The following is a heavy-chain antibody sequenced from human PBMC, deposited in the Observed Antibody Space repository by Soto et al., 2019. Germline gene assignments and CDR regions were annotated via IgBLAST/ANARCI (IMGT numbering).Heavy chain of an antibody. Sequence: SQTLSLTCAISGDSVSSNSAAWNWIRQSPSRGLEWLGRTYYRSKWYNDYAVSVKSRITINPDTSKNQFSLQLNSVTPEDTAVYYCARDSRSYYGSGRYNWFDPRGQGTLVTVSS. CDR3: ARDSRSYYGSGRYNWFDP. V-gene: IGHV6-1*01. CDR1: GDSVSSNSAA. J-gene: IGHJ5*02. CDR2: TYYRSKWYN. D-gene: IGHD3-10*01.